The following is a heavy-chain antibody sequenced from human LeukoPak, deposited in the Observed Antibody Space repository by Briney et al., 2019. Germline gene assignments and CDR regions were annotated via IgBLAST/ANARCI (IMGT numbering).Heavy chain of an antibody. V-gene: IGHV1-46*01. Sequence: ASVKVSCKASGYTFTSYGISWVRQAPGQGLEWMGIINPSDGKTSYAQKFQGRVTMTRDTSTSTVYMELSSLRSEDTAVYYCAKSNGYGLIDIWGQGTMVTVSS. J-gene: IGHJ3*02. CDR3: AKSNGYGLIDI. CDR1: GYTFTSYG. D-gene: IGHD3-22*01. CDR2: INPSDGKT.